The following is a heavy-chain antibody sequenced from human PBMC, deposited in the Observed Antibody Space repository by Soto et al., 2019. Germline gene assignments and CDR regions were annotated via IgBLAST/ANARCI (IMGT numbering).Heavy chain of an antibody. CDR1: GYTFTSYG. CDR3: ARGGYFDSSNYLAY. J-gene: IGHJ4*02. CDR2: INPGNGNT. Sequence: ASVKVSCKASGYTFTSYGINWVRQAPGRGLEWMGWINPGNGNTKYSQQFQGRVIIDRDTSASTAYMELSSLRSQDTAVYYCARGGYFDSSNYLAYWGLGTLVTVSS. V-gene: IGHV1-3*01. D-gene: IGHD3-22*01.